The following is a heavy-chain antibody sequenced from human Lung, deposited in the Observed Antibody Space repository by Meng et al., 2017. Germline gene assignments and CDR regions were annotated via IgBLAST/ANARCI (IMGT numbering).Heavy chain of an antibody. CDR1: GGSFSGYY. D-gene: IGHD6-19*01. Sequence: QVQLPQWGAGLLKPSVTLSLTCAVYGGSFSGYYWSWIRQPPGKGLEWIGEIIDSGSTNYNPSLKSRVTISVDTSKNQFSLRVTSVTAADRAVYYCVRRTYSSGWYFDYWGQGTLVTVSS. V-gene: IGHV4-34*02. CDR2: IIDSGST. CDR3: VRRTYSSGWYFDY. J-gene: IGHJ4*02.